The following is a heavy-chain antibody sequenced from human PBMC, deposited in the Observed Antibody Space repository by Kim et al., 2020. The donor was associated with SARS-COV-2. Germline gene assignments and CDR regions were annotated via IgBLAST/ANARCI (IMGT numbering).Heavy chain of an antibody. CDR1: GFTFSNYA. V-gene: IGHV3-23*01. CDR2: ADFSGGPT. D-gene: IGHD2-15*01. Sequence: GGSLRLSCTASGFTFSNYAMNWVRQAPGKGLEWVATADFSGGPTNYADSVKGRFTISRNNPKNTVDLQMSSLRGEDTAIYYCVRRDCSGGTCYFFDYWGQGTLVTVSS. CDR3: VRRDCSGGTCYFFDY. J-gene: IGHJ4*02.